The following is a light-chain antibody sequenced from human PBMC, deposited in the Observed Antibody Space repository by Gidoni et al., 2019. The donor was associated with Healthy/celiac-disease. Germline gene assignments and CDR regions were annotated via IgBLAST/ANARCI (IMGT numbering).Light chain of an antibody. CDR3: QQGYSTTWT. V-gene: IGKV1-39*01. Sequence: DIQMTQSPSSLSASVGDRVTITCRASQSISSYLNWYQQKPGKAPKLLIYAASSLQSGVPSRFSGSGSGTDFTLTISSLQPEAFATYSCQQGYSTTWTFGQGTKVEIK. CDR1: QSISSY. J-gene: IGKJ1*01. CDR2: AAS.